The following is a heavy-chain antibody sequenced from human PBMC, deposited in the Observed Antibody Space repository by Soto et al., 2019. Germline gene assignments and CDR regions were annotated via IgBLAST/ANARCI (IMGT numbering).Heavy chain of an antibody. CDR3: ARDIVLVPADGPPPDPPPYGSGGYYFDY. D-gene: IGHD2-2*01. J-gene: IGHJ4*02. V-gene: IGHV2-5*02. CDR2: IYWDDDK. CDR1: GFSLSTSGVG. Sequence: SGPTLVNPTQTLTLTCTFSGFSLSTSGVGVGWIRQPPGKALEWLALIYWDDDKRYSPSLKSRLTITKDTSKNQVVLTMTNMDPVDTATYYCARDIVLVPADGPPPDPPPYGSGGYYFDYWGQGTLVTVSS.